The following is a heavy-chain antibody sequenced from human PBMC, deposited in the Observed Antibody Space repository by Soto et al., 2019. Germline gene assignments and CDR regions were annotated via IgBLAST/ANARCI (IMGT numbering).Heavy chain of an antibody. Sequence: LKISCKGSGYSFTSYRISWVRQMPGKGMEWMGRIDPSDSYTNYSPSFQGHVTISADKSISTAYLQWSSLKASDTAMYYCARQGLPSPSYYYYYGMDVWGQGTTVTVSS. D-gene: IGHD6-25*01. J-gene: IGHJ6*02. CDR3: ARQGLPSPSYYYYYGMDV. V-gene: IGHV5-10-1*01. CDR1: GYSFTSYR. CDR2: IDPSDSYT.